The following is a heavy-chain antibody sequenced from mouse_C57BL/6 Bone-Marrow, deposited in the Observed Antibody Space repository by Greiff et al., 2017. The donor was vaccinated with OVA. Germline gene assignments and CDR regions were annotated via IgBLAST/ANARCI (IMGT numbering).Heavy chain of an antibody. CDR2: IDPETGGT. CDR3: TREEYYGSSHWYFDV. V-gene: IGHV1-15*01. Sequence: QVQLKESGAELVRPGASVTLSCKASGYTFTDYEMHWVKQTPVHGLEWIGAIDPETGGTAYNQKFKGKAILTADKSSSTAYMELRSLTSEDSAVYYCTREEYYGSSHWYFDVWGTGTTVTVSS. D-gene: IGHD1-1*01. CDR1: GYTFTDYE. J-gene: IGHJ1*03.